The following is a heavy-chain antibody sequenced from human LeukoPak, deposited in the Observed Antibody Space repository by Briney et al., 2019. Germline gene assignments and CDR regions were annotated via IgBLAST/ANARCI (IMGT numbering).Heavy chain of an antibody. D-gene: IGHD5-24*01. CDR1: GYTFTGYY. CDR3: ASGYNRDY. Sequence: ASVRVSCKASGYTFTGYYMHWVRQAPGQGLEWMGIINPSGGSTSYAQKFQGRVTMTRDTSTSTVYMYLSSLRSEDTAVYFCASGYNRDYWGQGTLVTVSS. V-gene: IGHV1-46*03. J-gene: IGHJ4*02. CDR2: INPSGGST.